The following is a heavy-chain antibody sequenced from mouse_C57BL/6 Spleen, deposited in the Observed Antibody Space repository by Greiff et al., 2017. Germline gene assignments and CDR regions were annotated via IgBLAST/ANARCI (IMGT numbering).Heavy chain of an antibody. D-gene: IGHD1-1*01. J-gene: IGHJ3*01. V-gene: IGHV6-6*01. CDR3: TRRIYYYGSSFAY. Sequence: VMLVESGGGLVQPGGSMKLSCAASGFTFSDAWMDWVRQSPEKGLEWVAEIRNKANNHATYYAESVKGRFTISRDDSKSSVYLQMNSLRAEDTGIYYCTRRIYYYGSSFAYWGQGTLVTVSA. CDR1: GFTFSDAW. CDR2: IRNKANNHAT.